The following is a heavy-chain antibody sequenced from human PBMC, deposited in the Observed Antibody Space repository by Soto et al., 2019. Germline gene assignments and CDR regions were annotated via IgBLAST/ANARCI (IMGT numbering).Heavy chain of an antibody. CDR1: GFNFKKFA. V-gene: IGHV3-23*01. D-gene: IGHD6-19*01. J-gene: IGHJ4*02. CDR3: AKADGEQWLIPHLDN. Sequence: GGSLRLSCEASGFNFKKFAMGWVRQAPGEGPEWVAGISCCGGSTSYADSVKGRFSLARDDSKSTLSLHLNSLRFEDTARYFCAKADGEQWLIPHLDNWGQGTLVTVSS. CDR2: ISCCGGST.